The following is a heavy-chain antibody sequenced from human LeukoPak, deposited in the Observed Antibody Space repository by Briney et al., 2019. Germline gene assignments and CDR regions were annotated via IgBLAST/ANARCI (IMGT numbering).Heavy chain of an antibody. CDR2: IYYSGST. J-gene: IGHJ3*02. CDR3: ARDEGGSAFDI. Sequence: SETLSLTCTVSGGSISSYYWSWIRQPPGKGLEWIGYIYYSGSTNYNPSLKSRVTISVDTSKNQFSLKLSSVTAADTAVYYCARDEGGSAFDIWGQGTTVTVSS. V-gene: IGHV4-59*01. CDR1: GGSISSYY. D-gene: IGHD3-16*01.